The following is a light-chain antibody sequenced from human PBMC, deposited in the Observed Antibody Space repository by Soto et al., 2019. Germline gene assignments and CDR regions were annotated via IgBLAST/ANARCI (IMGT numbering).Light chain of an antibody. CDR3: HQYGTSPLT. V-gene: IGKV3-20*01. Sequence: DIVLTQSPGPLSLSPGERATLSCRSSQSVPSGYLAWYQQKPGQSPRLLMYGASSRATGVPDRFSGSWSGTDCTLTITRLEPEDVSVYYCHQYGTSPLTFDGGTKVDI. CDR1: QSVPSGY. CDR2: GAS. J-gene: IGKJ4*01.